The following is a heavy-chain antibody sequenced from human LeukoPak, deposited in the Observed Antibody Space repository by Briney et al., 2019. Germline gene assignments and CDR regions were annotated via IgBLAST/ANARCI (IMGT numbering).Heavy chain of an antibody. V-gene: IGHV4-39*07. CDR3: ARAGWSTVVPTGFDY. J-gene: IGHJ4*02. CDR2: IFYSGST. D-gene: IGHD4-23*01. Sequence: SETLSLTCTVSGGSISTSNYYWGWIRQPPGKGLEWIGNIFYSGSTYYSPSVKSRVTISLDTSRNQFSLKLNSVTAADTAVYYCARAGWSTVVPTGFDYWGQGTLVTVSS. CDR1: GGSISTSNYY.